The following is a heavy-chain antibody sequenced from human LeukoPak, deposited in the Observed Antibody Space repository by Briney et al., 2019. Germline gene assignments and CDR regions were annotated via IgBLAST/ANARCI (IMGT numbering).Heavy chain of an antibody. J-gene: IGHJ1*01. V-gene: IGHV3-23*01. Sequence: GGSLRLSCAASGFSFNTYAMSWVRQAPGKGLEWVSAISNTGGSTYYADSVKGRFTISRDKSKNTLSLQMNSLRAEDTAVYYCAQQMGYCSSGSCYFTYWGQGTLVTVSS. CDR1: GFSFNTYA. D-gene: IGHD2-15*01. CDR3: AQQMGYCSSGSCYFTY. CDR2: ISNTGGST.